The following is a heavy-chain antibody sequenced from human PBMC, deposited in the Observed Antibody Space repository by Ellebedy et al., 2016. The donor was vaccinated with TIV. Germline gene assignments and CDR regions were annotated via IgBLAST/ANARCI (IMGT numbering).Heavy chain of an antibody. J-gene: IGHJ2*01. CDR3: ARGPYYSRYFDL. V-gene: IGHV4-34*01. Sequence: SETLSLXCAVYGGSFSGYYWSWIRQPPGKGLEWIGEINHSGSTNYNPSLKSRVTISVDTSKNQFSLKLSSVTAADTAVYYCARGPYYSRYFDLWGRGTLVTVSS. CDR2: INHSGST. D-gene: IGHD2-15*01. CDR1: GGSFSGYY.